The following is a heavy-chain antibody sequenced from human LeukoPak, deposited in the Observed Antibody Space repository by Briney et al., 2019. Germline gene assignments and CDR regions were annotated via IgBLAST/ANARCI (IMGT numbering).Heavy chain of an antibody. CDR3: AREKAVAPDYYYYVDV. J-gene: IGHJ6*03. D-gene: IGHD2-15*01. CDR1: GDSIHNYY. CDR2: IYFSGST. Sequence: SETLSLTCTVSGDSIHNYYWNWIRQPARKGLEWIGRIYFSGSTSYNPSLKSRLTMSGDTSKKQFSLKLTSVTVADTAVYYCAREKAVAPDYYYYVDVWGKGTTVTVSS. V-gene: IGHV4-4*07.